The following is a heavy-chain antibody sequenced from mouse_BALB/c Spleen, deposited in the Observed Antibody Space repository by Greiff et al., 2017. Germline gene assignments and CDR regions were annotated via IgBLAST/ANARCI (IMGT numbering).Heavy chain of an antibody. CDR1: GYTFSSYW. CDR2: ILPGSGST. Sequence: QVHVKQSGAELMKPGASVKISCKATGYTFSSYWIEWVKQRPGHGLEWIGEILPGSGSTNYNEKFKGKATFTADTSSNTAYMQLSSLTSEDSAVYYCARSRYNYAMDYWGQGTSVTVSS. D-gene: IGHD2-14*01. V-gene: IGHV1-9*01. J-gene: IGHJ4*01. CDR3: ARSRYNYAMDY.